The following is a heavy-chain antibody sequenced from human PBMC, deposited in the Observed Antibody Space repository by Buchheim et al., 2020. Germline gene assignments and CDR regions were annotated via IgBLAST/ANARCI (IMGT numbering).Heavy chain of an antibody. CDR2: ISYDGSNK. V-gene: IGHV3-30-3*01. CDR3: AREVASTPFLYRGSYYYYYGMDV. D-gene: IGHD5-12*01. Sequence: QVQLVESGGGVVQPGRSLRLSCAASGFTFSSYAMHWVRQAPGKGLEWVAVISYDGSNKYYADSVKGRFTISRDNSKNTLYLQMNSLRAEDTAVYYCAREVASTPFLYRGSYYYYYGMDVWGQGTT. CDR1: GFTFSSYA. J-gene: IGHJ6*02.